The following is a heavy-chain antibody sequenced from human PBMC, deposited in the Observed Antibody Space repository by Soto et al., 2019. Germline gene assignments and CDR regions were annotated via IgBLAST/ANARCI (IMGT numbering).Heavy chain of an antibody. CDR1: GFTFSSYS. CDR3: ARDTVYGYFDWSTFRPRPNNWFDP. Sequence: GGSLRLSCAASGFTFSSYSMNWVRQAPGKGLEWVSYISSSSSTIYYADSVKGRFTISRDNAKNSLYLQMNSLRDEDTAVYYCARDTVYGYFDWSTFRPRPNNWFDPWGQGTLVTVSS. J-gene: IGHJ5*02. CDR2: ISSSSSTI. D-gene: IGHD3-9*01. V-gene: IGHV3-48*02.